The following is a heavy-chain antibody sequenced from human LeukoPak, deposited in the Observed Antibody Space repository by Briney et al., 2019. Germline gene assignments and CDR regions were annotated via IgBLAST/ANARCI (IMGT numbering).Heavy chain of an antibody. CDR1: GGSISRYY. Sequence: PSETLSLTCTVSGGSISRYYWNWIRQPPGERLEWIGWIHYSGSTAYIPSLESRVTMSVDTSKNRISLKMTSVTAADTATYYCARWGYFDSSGYFVVDYWGQGALVTVSS. CDR2: IHYSGST. D-gene: IGHD3-22*01. J-gene: IGHJ4*02. CDR3: ARWGYFDSSGYFVVDY. V-gene: IGHV4-59*01.